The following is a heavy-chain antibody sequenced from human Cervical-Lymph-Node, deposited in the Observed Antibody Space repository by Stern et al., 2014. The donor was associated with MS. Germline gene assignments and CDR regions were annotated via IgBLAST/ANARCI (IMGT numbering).Heavy chain of an antibody. J-gene: IGHJ6*02. V-gene: IGHV3-30*18. CDR3: AKEGRFLEWFPYYYGMDV. CDR2: ISYDGSNK. D-gene: IGHD3-3*01. CDR1: GFTFSSYG. Sequence: VQLVESGGGVVQPGRSLRLSCAASGFTFSSYGMHWVRQAPGKGLEGAAVISYDGSNKYYADSVKGRFTISRDNSKNTLYLQMNSLRAEDTAVYYCAKEGRFLEWFPYYYGMDVWGQGTTVTVSS.